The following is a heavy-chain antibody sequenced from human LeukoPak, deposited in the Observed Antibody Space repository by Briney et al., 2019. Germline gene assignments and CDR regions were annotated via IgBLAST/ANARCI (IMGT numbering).Heavy chain of an antibody. CDR2: ISGSGGLT. CDR1: GFTFSSYA. V-gene: IGHV3-23*01. J-gene: IGHJ4*02. CDR3: AIHGEKVRGVNYFDY. Sequence: LLGGSLRLSCAASGFTFSSYAMSWVRQAPGKGLEVVSGISGSGGLTNYADSVKGRFTISRDNSKNTLYLQMNSLRAEDTAVYYCAIHGEKVRGVNYFDYWGQGTLVTVSS. D-gene: IGHD3-10*01.